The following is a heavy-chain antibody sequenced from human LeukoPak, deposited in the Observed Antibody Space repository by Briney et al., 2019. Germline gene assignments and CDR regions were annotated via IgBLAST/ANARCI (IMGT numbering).Heavy chain of an antibody. CDR1: GYTFTSYY. CDR3: ARGLLQVGTTVTTYYYYYYMDV. D-gene: IGHD4-17*01. J-gene: IGHJ6*03. Sequence: ASVKVSCKASGYTFTSYYMHWVRQAPGQGLEWMGWISAYNGNTNYAQKLQGRVTMTTDTSTSTAYMELRSLRSDDTAVYYCARGLLQVGTTVTTYYYYYYMDVWGKGTTVTVSS. V-gene: IGHV1-18*04. CDR2: ISAYNGNT.